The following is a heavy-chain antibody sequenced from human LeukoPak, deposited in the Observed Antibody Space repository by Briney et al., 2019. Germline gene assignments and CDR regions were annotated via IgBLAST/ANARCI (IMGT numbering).Heavy chain of an antibody. CDR2: ISYDGSNK. D-gene: IGHD1-1*01. CDR3: AKDLEGLLNPSDY. V-gene: IGHV3-30*18. J-gene: IGHJ4*02. Sequence: PGGSLRLSCAASGFTFSSYGMHWVRQAPGKGLEWVAVISYDGSNKYYADSVKGRFTISRDNSKNTLYLQMNSLRAEDTAVYYCAKDLEGLLNPSDYWGQGTLVTVSP. CDR1: GFTFSSYG.